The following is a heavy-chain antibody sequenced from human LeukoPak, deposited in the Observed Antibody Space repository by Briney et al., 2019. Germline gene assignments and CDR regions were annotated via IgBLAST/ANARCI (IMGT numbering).Heavy chain of an antibody. CDR2: IHGGDFNV. V-gene: IGHV5-51*01. Sequence: GESLKISCKASGYSFSSYLIAWVRQVPGKGLEWMGMIHGGDFNVIYSPPFQGQVTISVDKSINTAYLQWSSLKASDSALYYCARHNCYDSWGQGTLVTVSS. J-gene: IGHJ4*02. D-gene: IGHD3-16*01. CDR1: GYSFSSYL. CDR3: ARHNCYDS.